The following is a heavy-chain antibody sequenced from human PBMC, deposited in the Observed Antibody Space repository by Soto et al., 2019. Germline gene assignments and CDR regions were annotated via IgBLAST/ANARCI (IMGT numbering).Heavy chain of an antibody. CDR1: GGSVSSGSYY. V-gene: IGHV4-61*01. Sequence: SETLSLTCTVSGGSVSSGSYYWSWIRQPPGKGLEWIGYIYYSGSTNYNPSLKSRVTISVDTSKSQFSLKLSSVTAADTAVYYCARASTVSSTSYYYYGMDVWGQGTTVTVSS. CDR2: IYYSGST. J-gene: IGHJ6*02. CDR3: ARASTVSSTSYYYYGMDV. D-gene: IGHD2-2*01.